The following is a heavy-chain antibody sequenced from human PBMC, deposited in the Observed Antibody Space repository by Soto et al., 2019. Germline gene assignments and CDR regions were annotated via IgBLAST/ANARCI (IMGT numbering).Heavy chain of an antibody. Sequence: QVQLQESGPGLVKPSQTLSLTCTVSGGSISSGGYYWSWIRQHPGKGLEWIGYIYYSGSTYYNPSLKSRVTISVDTSKNQCSLKLSSVTAADTAVYYCARDRPNLGYCSGGSCYYGFDPWGQGTLVTVSS. CDR1: GGSISSGGYY. V-gene: IGHV4-31*03. CDR2: IYYSGST. CDR3: ARDRPNLGYCSGGSCYYGFDP. J-gene: IGHJ5*02. D-gene: IGHD2-15*01.